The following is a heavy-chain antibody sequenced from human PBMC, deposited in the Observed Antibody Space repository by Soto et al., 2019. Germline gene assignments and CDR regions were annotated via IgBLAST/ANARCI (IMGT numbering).Heavy chain of an antibody. CDR1: GFTFSSYA. V-gene: IGHV3-23*01. CDR3: AKDIAARPLGWFDP. CDR2: ISGSGGST. D-gene: IGHD6-6*01. Sequence: GGSLRLSCAASGFTFSSYAMSWVRQAPGKGLEWVSAISGSGGSTYYADYVKGRFTISRDNSKNTLYLQMNSLRAEDTAVYYCAKDIAARPLGWFDPWGQGTLVTVSS. J-gene: IGHJ5*02.